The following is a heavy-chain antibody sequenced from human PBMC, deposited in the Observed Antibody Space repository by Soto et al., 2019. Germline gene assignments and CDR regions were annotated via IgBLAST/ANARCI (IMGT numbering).Heavy chain of an antibody. V-gene: IGHV4-61*01. CDR2: IFFTGSA. J-gene: IGHJ6*02. Sequence: KASQTRSLTCTLSGSSVSTGSYDWSWIRQPPGKGLEWIGKIFFTGSAHYNPSLRNRVTMSVDTSKDQFSLTLTSVTAADTAVYYCARDGHGMDVWGQGTTVTSP. CDR3: ARDGHGMDV. CDR1: GSSVSTGSYD.